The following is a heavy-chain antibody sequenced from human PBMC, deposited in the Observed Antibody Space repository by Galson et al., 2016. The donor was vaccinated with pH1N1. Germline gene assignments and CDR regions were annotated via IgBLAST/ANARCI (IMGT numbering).Heavy chain of an antibody. J-gene: IGHJ6*02. CDR3: AIDSYYYGMDV. Sequence: SLRLSCAASGFTFSSYEMNWVRQAPGKGLEWVSYISGNSSTIYYADSVKGRFTISRDNAKNSLYLQMNSLRAEDTALYYCAIDSYYYGMDVWGQGTTVTVSS. CDR2: ISGNSSTI. V-gene: IGHV3-48*03. CDR1: GFTFSSYE. D-gene: IGHD3-3*01.